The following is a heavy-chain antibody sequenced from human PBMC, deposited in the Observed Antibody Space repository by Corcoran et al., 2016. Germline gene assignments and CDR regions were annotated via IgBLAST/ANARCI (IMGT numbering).Heavy chain of an antibody. CDR1: GYSFSTYW. CDR2: VSPGDSET. CDR3: ARVFGYWPAPGFDY. J-gene: IGHJ4*01. D-gene: IGHD3-16*01. Sequence: EVQLMQSGTGVKEPGESLKISCKGSGYSFSTYWIGRVRRVPGKGLEWMGLVSPGDSETRYSPSFQGQVTISADKSINTAYLQWSSLKASDTAICYCARVFGYWPAPGFDYWGHGTLVTGSS. V-gene: IGHV5-51*01.